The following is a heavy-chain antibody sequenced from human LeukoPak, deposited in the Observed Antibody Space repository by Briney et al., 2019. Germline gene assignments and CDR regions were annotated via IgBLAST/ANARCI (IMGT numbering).Heavy chain of an antibody. Sequence: PGGSLRLSCAASGFTFSTYTMNWVRQAPGKGLEWVSGIYGSGGASFYADSVKGRFTISRDNSQNTVFLQMDSLRDEDTALYYCAKDLRKDGIRDIDYWGQGTLVTVSS. D-gene: IGHD1-20*01. CDR3: AKDLRKDGIRDIDY. V-gene: IGHV3-23*01. J-gene: IGHJ4*02. CDR2: IYGSGGAS. CDR1: GFTFSTYT.